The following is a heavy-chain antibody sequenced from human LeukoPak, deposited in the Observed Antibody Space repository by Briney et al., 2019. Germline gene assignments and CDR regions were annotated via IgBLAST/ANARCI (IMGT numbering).Heavy chain of an antibody. CDR1: GFTFSSYW. D-gene: IGHD4-17*01. V-gene: IGHV3-74*01. Sequence: GGSLRLSCAASGFTFSSYWMHWVRQASGKGLVWVSRINSDGSSTSYADSVKGRFTISRDNAKNTLYLQMNSLRAEDTAVYYCARPSGTTVTTDWGQGTLVTVSS. CDR3: ARPSGTTVTTD. J-gene: IGHJ4*02. CDR2: INSDGSST.